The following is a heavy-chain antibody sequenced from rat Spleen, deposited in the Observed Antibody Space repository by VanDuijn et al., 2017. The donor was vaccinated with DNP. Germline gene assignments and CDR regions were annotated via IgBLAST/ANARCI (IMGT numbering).Heavy chain of an antibody. D-gene: IGHD1-4*01. J-gene: IGHJ2*01. CDR1: GYSITSNY. Sequence: EVQLQESGPGLVKPSQSLSLTCSVTGYSITSNYWGWIRKFPGDKMEWIGHISYSGSTTYNPSLESRISITRETSKNQFFLHLNSVTTADTATYYCARQPSGMDYWGQGVMVIVSS. V-gene: IGHV3-1*01. CDR3: ARQPSGMDY. CDR2: ISYSGST.